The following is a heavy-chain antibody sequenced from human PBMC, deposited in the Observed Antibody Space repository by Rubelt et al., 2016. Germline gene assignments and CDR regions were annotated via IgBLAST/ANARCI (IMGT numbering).Heavy chain of an antibody. J-gene: IGHJ4*02. V-gene: IGHV3-33*01. CDR3: AREARLVGATRGGFDY. Sequence: EWVAVIWYDGSNKYYADSVKGRFTISRDNSKNTLYLQMNSLRAEDTAVYYCAREARLVGATRGGFDYWGQGTLVTVSP. D-gene: IGHD1-26*01. CDR2: IWYDGSNK.